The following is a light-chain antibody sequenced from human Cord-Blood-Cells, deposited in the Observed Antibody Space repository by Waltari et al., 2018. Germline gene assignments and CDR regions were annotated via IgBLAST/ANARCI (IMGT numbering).Light chain of an antibody. CDR1: QGISSW. J-gene: IGKJ3*01. Sequence: DIKMTQSPSSVSASVGDRVTIPCRASQGISSWLVWYQQKPRKATKLLICAASSLQSGVPSRFSGSGSGTYFTLTISSLQPEYFATYYCQQANSFPFTFGPGTKVDIK. CDR3: QQANSFPFT. CDR2: AAS. V-gene: IGKV1-12*01.